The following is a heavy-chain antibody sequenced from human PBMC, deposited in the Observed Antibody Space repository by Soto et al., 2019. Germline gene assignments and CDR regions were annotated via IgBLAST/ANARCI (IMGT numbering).Heavy chain of an antibody. D-gene: IGHD3-10*01. CDR1: GLTFDDYA. Sequence: GGSRRLSCAASGLTFDDYAMHWVRPAPGEGLEWVSGFSWNRGSIGYADSLKGRFTISRDNAKNSLYLQMNSLRAEDTALYYCAKDMAYYGSGSRPGRHFDYRGQGTLVTVSS. V-gene: IGHV3-9*01. CDR2: FSWNRGSI. CDR3: AKDMAYYGSGSRPGRHFDY. J-gene: IGHJ4*02.